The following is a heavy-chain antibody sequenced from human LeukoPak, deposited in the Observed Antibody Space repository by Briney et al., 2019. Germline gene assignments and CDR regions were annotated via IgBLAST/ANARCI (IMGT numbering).Heavy chain of an antibody. CDR1: GFTFSSYW. J-gene: IGHJ5*02. CDR2: IKQDGSEK. Sequence: GESLRLSCAASGFTFSSYWMSWVRPAPRKGLEWVAKIKQDGSEKYYVYSVKGRFTISRDNAKNSLYLQMNSLRAEDTAVYYCARDNGEWRLNWFDHWGQGTLVTVSS. CDR3: ARDNGEWRLNWFDH. V-gene: IGHV3-7*01. D-gene: IGHD2-8*01.